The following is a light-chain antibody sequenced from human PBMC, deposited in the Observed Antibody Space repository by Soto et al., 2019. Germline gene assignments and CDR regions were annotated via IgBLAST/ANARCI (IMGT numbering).Light chain of an antibody. J-gene: IGLJ1*01. CDR2: AVS. CDR3: SSYTRSTTHV. CDR1: SGDIGSYNY. V-gene: IGLV2-14*01. Sequence: LTQPASVSGSPGQSITISCTGTSGDIGSYNYVSWFQHHPGKAPKLILFAVSDRPSGVSNRFSGSRSGNTASLTISGLQPEDEAIYCCSSYTRSTTHVFGTGTKVTVL.